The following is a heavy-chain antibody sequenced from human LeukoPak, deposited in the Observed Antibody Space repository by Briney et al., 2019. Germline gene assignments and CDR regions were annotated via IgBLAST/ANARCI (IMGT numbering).Heavy chain of an antibody. CDR3: ATGGVVAGTY. J-gene: IGHJ4*02. D-gene: IGHD6-19*01. CDR2: ISGSGGST. CDR1: GFTFSSYA. Sequence: GVLRLSCAASGFTFSSYAMSWVRPAPGQGLEWVSAISGSGGSTYYADSVKGRFTISRDNSKNTLYLQMSSLRAEDTAVYYCATGGVVAGTYWGQGTLVTVSS. V-gene: IGHV3-23*01.